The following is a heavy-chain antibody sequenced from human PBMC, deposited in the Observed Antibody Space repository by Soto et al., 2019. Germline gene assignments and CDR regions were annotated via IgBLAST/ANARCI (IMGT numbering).Heavy chain of an antibody. CDR3: ASCSGGSCLNWFDP. J-gene: IGHJ5*02. CDR1: RGTFSSYA. V-gene: IGHV1-18*01. CDR2: ISAYNGNT. D-gene: IGHD2-15*01. Sequence: ASVKVSCKASRGTFSSYAISWVRQAPGQGLEWMGWISAYNGNTNYAQKLQGRVTMTTDTSTSTAYMELRSLRSDDTAVYYCASCSGGSCLNWFDPWGQGTLVTVSS.